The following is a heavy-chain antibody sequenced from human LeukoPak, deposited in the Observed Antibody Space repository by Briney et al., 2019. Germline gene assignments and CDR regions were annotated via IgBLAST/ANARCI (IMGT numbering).Heavy chain of an antibody. J-gene: IGHJ4*02. CDR2: IYYSGST. CDR1: GGSISSYY. D-gene: IGHD2-21*01. V-gene: IGHV4-59*08. Sequence: SETLSLTCTVSGGSISSYYWSWIRQPPGKGLEWIGYIYYSGSTNYNPSPKSRVTISVDTSKNQFSLKLSSVTAADTAVYYCATLTPAYCGGDCYRYFDYWGQGTLVTVSS. CDR3: ATLTPAYCGGDCYRYFDY.